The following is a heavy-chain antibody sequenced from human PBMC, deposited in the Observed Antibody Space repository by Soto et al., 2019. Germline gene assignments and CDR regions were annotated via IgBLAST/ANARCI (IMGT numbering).Heavy chain of an antibody. D-gene: IGHD3-10*01. V-gene: IGHV3-23*01. CDR3: AKLGSSAWSPHYYFDY. J-gene: IGHJ4*02. CDR2: ITDSGSDT. Sequence: PGGSLRLSCAASGFTFNNYAMGWVRQAPGKGLEWVSAITDSGSDTYYLDSVKGRFTISRDNSKNTLFLQVNSLRAEDTAIYYCAKLGSSAWSPHYYFDYWGQGTLVTVSS. CDR1: GFTFNNYA.